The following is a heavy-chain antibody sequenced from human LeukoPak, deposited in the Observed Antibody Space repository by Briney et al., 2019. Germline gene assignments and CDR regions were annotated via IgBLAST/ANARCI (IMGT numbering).Heavy chain of an antibody. Sequence: GGSLRLSCAASGFTFSSYAMHWVRQAPGKGLEWVAVISYDGSNKYYADSVKGRFTISRDNSRNTLYLQMNSLRAEDTAVYYCATGITGTTCFDYWGQGTLVTVSS. J-gene: IGHJ4*02. V-gene: IGHV3-30-3*01. CDR1: GFTFSSYA. CDR2: ISYDGSNK. CDR3: ATGITGTTCFDY. D-gene: IGHD1-7*01.